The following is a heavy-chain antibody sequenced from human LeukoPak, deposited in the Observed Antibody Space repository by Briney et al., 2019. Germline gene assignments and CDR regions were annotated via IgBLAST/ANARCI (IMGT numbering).Heavy chain of an antibody. CDR1: GFSFSDYS. CDR2: INPSSTTI. J-gene: IGHJ4*02. Sequence: GGSLRLSCAVSGFSFSDYSISWVRQAPGKGLEWVSSINPSSTTIYYAHAVKGRFIISRDNAKSSLFLQMNSLRAEDTALYYCVRLRRNSDRSGYYYYYNYWGQGILVTVSS. CDR3: VRLRRNSDRSGYYYYYNY. D-gene: IGHD3-22*01. V-gene: IGHV3-21*01.